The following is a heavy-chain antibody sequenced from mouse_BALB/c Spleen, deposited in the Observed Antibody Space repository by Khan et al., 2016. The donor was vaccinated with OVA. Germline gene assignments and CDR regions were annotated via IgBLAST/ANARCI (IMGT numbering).Heavy chain of an antibody. J-gene: IGHJ4*01. Sequence: QQSGPGLVNPSQSLSLTCTVTGYSITSDYAWNWIRQFPGNKLEWMGYINYSGSTNYNPALKSRISITRDTSKNQFFLQLNSVTTEDTATYYCARDGSRYNYAMDYWGQGTSVTVSS. CDR1: GYSITSDYA. D-gene: IGHD2-3*01. CDR3: ARDGSRYNYAMDY. V-gene: IGHV3-2*02. CDR2: INYSGST.